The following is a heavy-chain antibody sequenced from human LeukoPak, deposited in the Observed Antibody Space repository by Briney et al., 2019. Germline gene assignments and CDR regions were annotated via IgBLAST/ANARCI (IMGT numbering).Heavy chain of an antibody. CDR3: AREIMVRGVISRYFDY. D-gene: IGHD3-10*01. J-gene: IGHJ4*02. CDR1: GGTFSSYA. Sequence: SVKVSCKASGGTFSSYAISWVRQAPGQGLEWMGGIIPIFGTANYAQKFQGGVTITADKSTSTAYMELSSLRSEDTAVYYCAREIMVRGVISRYFDYWGQETLVTVSS. CDR2: IIPIFGTA. V-gene: IGHV1-69*06.